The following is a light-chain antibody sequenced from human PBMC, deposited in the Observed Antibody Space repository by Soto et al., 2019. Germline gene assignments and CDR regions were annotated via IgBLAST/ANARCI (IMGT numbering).Light chain of an antibody. CDR1: QSVSSNY. V-gene: IGKV3-20*01. Sequence: EIVLTQSPGTLSLSPGERATLSCRASQSVSSNYLAWFQQKPGQAPRLLIYGASSRATGIPDRFGGRGSGTDFTLTISIVEPEYFAVYCCQQDGSSLTFGQGTKVEVK. CDR2: GAS. J-gene: IGKJ1*01. CDR3: QQDGSSLT.